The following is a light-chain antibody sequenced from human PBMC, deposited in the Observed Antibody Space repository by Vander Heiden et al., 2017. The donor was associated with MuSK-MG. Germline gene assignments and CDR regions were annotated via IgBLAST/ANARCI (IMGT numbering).Light chain of an antibody. Sequence: SDELTQPASVSVSPGQTAVITCSGEALADKFVCWYQQRPGQSPLLVIYQDSERPSGIPARFSGANSGDTATLTISGAQALEEADEYCLAWDTSTGVFGTGTKVTVL. V-gene: IGLV3-1*01. J-gene: IGLJ1*01. CDR2: QDS. CDR1: ALADKF. CDR3: LAWDTSTGV.